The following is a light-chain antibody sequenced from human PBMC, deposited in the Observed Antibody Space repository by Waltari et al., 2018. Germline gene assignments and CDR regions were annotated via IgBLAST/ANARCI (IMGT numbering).Light chain of an antibody. CDR2: EVS. V-gene: IGLV2-14*01. Sequence: QSALTQPASVSGSPGQSITISCTGTSSDVGGYNSVAWYQQHPGKAPKLMIYEVSNRPSGVSNRFSGSKSGNTASLTISGLQAEDEADYYCSSYTSSSPWVFGGGTKLTV. CDR1: SSDVGGYNS. CDR3: SSYTSSSPWV. J-gene: IGLJ3*02.